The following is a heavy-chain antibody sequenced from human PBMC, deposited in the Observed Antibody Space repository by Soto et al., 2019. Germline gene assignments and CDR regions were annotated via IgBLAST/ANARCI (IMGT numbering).Heavy chain of an antibody. J-gene: IGHJ5*02. Sequence: SQTLSLTCALSGDSVSNNSAAWNWIRQSPSRGLEWLGRTYYRSKWYNDYAVSVKSRITINPDTSKNQFSLQLNSVTPEDTAVYYCAKGYPPIVVVPAAIDNWFDPWGQGTLVTVSS. V-gene: IGHV6-1*01. CDR2: TYYRSKWYN. CDR1: GDSVSNNSAA. D-gene: IGHD2-2*02. CDR3: AKGYPPIVVVPAAIDNWFDP.